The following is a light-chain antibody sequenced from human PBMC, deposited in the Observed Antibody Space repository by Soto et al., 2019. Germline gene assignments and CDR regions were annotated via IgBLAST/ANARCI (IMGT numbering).Light chain of an antibody. CDR3: QQSYSTPIT. J-gene: IGKJ5*01. CDR2: GSS. CDR1: QTISID. V-gene: IGKV1-39*01. Sequence: DIQMTQSPSSLSASVGDRVTITCRASQTISIDLNWYQQKPGKVPTLLISGSSTLRSGVPSRFVGSGSGTDFTLTISSLQPEDFATYYCQQSYSTPITFGQGTRLEIK.